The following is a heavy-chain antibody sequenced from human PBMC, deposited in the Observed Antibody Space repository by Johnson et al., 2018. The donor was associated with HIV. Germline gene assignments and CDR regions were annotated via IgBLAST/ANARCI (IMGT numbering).Heavy chain of an antibody. J-gene: IGHJ3*01. Sequence: QVQLVESGGGLVKPGGSLRLSCAASGFTFSDFYMSWIRQAPGRGLEWISYISTTGTTISYAESVTGRFTISRDTATNSLYLQMNSLRAEDTALYYCVFGEDYYDSGGHHHGPAAFDFWGLGTMVTVSS. D-gene: IGHD3-22*01. CDR3: VFGEDYYDSGGHHHGPAAFDF. CDR1: GFTFSDFY. V-gene: IGHV3-11*04. CDR2: ISTTGTTI.